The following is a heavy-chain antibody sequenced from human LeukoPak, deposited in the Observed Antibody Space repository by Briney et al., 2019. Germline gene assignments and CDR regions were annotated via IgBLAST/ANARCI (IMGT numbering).Heavy chain of an antibody. D-gene: IGHD6-6*01. J-gene: IGHJ6*03. V-gene: IGHV1-2*02. CDR3: ARDLEGSSSFYYYYYMDV. CDR1: GYTFTSYD. CDR2: INPNSGGT. Sequence: GASVKVSCKASGYTFTSYDINWVRQATGQGLEWMGWINPNSGGTNYAQKFQGRVTMTRDTSISTAYMELSRLRSDDTAVYYCARDLEGSSSFYYYYYMDVWGKGTTVTVS.